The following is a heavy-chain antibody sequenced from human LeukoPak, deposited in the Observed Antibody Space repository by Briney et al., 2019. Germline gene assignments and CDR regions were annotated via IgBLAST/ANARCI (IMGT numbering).Heavy chain of an antibody. CDR2: IYPGDSDT. J-gene: IGHJ4*02. Sequence: GESLKISCKGSGYSFTDYWIGWVRQMPGKGLEWMGIIYPGDSDTRYSPSFQGQVTISADKSISTAYLQWRSLKASDTAMYYCVRRLTGITVAVKEGFDYWGQGTLVTVSS. CDR3: VRRLTGITVAVKEGFDY. CDR1: GYSFTDYW. V-gene: IGHV5-51*01. D-gene: IGHD6-19*01.